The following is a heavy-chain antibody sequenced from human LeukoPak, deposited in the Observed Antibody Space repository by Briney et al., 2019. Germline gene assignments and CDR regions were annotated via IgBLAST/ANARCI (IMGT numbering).Heavy chain of an antibody. CDR1: GGSISNGGYY. CDR2: IYDSGTI. Sequence: SQTLSLTCTVSGGSISNGGYYWSWIRQHPGKGLEWIGHIYDSGTIYYSPALQSRVTISVDTSDNKFSLKLRSLTAADTAVYYCARGGDRRGFDYWGQGTLVTVSS. D-gene: IGHD1-14*01. J-gene: IGHJ4*02. CDR3: ARGGDRRGFDY. V-gene: IGHV4-31*03.